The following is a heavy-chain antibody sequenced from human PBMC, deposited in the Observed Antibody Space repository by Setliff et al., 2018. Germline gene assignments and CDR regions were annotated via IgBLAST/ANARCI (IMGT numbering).Heavy chain of an antibody. V-gene: IGHV1-2*02. CDR3: ARVLAADTYQDY. CDR1: GYTFGAHY. Sequence: ASVKVSCKASGYTFGAHYIHWVRQAPGQGFEWMGWINPNSGDTNYAQNFQGRVTMTRDTSINAVYMDLSGLRRDDTAIYFCARVLAADTYQDYWGQGTLVTVSS. D-gene: IGHD2-21*01. J-gene: IGHJ4*02. CDR2: INPNSGDT.